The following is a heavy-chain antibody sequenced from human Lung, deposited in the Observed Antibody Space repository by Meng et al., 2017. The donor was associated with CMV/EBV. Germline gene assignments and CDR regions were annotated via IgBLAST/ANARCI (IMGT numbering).Heavy chain of an antibody. V-gene: IGHV1-2*06. D-gene: IGHD6-19*01. Sequence: VPPVQSGAEVKRPGASVKISCQASGYSFSGFYLNWARQAPGHGLEWLGRVNPISDDTHLAQKFEGRITVTRGATINTAFMELTRLRPDDTAVYYCAKSSDNGWSSWGPGTLVTVSS. CDR3: AKSSDNGWSS. CDR1: GYSFSGFY. CDR2: VNPISDDT. J-gene: IGHJ4*01.